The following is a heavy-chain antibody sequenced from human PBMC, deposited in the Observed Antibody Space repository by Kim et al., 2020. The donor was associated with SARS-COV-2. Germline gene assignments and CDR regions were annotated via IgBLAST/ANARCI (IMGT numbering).Heavy chain of an antibody. V-gene: IGHV1-18*01. Sequence: ASVKVSCKASGYTFTSYGISWVRQAPGQGLEWMGWISAYNGNTNYAQKLQGRVTMTTDTSTSTAYMELRSLRSDDTAVYYCAREGSRYFDLPLTDYYYYYGMDVWGQGTTVTVSS. CDR1: GYTFTSYG. CDR3: AREGSRYFDLPLTDYYYYYGMDV. CDR2: ISAYNGNT. J-gene: IGHJ6*02. D-gene: IGHD3-9*01.